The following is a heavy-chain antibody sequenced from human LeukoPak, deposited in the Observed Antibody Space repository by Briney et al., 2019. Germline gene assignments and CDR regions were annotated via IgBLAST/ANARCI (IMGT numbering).Heavy chain of an antibody. CDR2: IFTSGRT. Sequence: PSQTLSLTCSVSGGSISGGSDYWSWIRQPAGEGLEWFGRIFTSGRTTYSPSLKSRVTISIDTSKNHFSLRLHSVTAADTAVYYCARESGYFSGGWFDPWGQGTLVTVSS. J-gene: IGHJ5*02. D-gene: IGHD3-3*01. CDR3: ARESGYFSGGWFDP. V-gene: IGHV4-61*02. CDR1: GGSISGGSDY.